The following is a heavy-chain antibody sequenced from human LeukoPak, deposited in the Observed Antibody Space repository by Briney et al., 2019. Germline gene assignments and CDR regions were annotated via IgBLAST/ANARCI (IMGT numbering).Heavy chain of an antibody. Sequence: GGSLRLSCAASGFTFSSYWMSWVRQAPGKGLEWVANIKQDGSEKYYVDSVKGRFTISRDSAKNSLYLQMNSLRAEDTAVYYCARDTTYYGSGSYYPDAFDIWGQGTMVTVSS. J-gene: IGHJ3*02. D-gene: IGHD3-10*01. CDR1: GFTFSSYW. CDR2: IKQDGSEK. CDR3: ARDTTYYGSGSYYPDAFDI. V-gene: IGHV3-7*03.